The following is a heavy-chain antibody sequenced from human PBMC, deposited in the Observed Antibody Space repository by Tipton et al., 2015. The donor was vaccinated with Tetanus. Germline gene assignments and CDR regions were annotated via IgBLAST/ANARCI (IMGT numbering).Heavy chain of an antibody. D-gene: IGHD6-19*01. CDR2: IYSSGSA. V-gene: IGHV4-59*01. Sequence: TLSLTCSVSDGSSRNYYWSWIRQPPGKGLEWIGNIYSSGSANYNPPLRSRVTISVAASKYRSSLKMISVSPADTAVYYCAGSQWLDGFIFDYWGQESLVTVAS. J-gene: IGHJ4*02. CDR1: DGSSRNYY. CDR3: AGSQWLDGFIFDY.